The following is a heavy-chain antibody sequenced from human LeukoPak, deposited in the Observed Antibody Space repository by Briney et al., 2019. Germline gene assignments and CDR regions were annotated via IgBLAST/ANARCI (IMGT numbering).Heavy chain of an antibody. J-gene: IGHJ4*02. CDR1: KFTFSSFW. CDR2: IKEDGSEK. D-gene: IGHD3-3*01. V-gene: IGHV3-7*01. CDR3: ARERQNKDFWSGGDY. Sequence: PGGSLRLSCTASKFTFSSFWMSWVRQAPGKGLEWVANIKEDGSEKYYVDSVKGRFTISRDNAKNSLYLQMNTLRPEDTAVYYCARERQNKDFWSGGDYWGQGTLVTVSS.